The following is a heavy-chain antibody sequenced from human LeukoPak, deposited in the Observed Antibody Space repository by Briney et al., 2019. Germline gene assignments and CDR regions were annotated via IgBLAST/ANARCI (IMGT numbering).Heavy chain of an antibody. Sequence: PGGSLRLSCAASGFSFSSYSMNWVRQAPGKGLEWVSSISSSSSYIYYADSVKGRFTISRDNAKNSLYLQMNSLRAEDTAVYYCAREGAYYGSGSSDYWGQGILVTVSS. CDR2: ISSSSSYI. V-gene: IGHV3-21*01. J-gene: IGHJ4*02. D-gene: IGHD3-10*01. CDR1: GFSFSSYS. CDR3: AREGAYYGSGSSDY.